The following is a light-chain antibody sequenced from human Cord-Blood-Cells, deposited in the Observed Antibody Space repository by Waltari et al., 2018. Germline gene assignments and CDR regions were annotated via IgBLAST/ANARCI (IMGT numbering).Light chain of an antibody. Sequence: EIVLTQSPATLSLSPGERATLSCRASQSVSSYLAWYQQTPGQAPRLLIYDASNRATGIPARFRGSGSGTDFTLTISSLEPEDFAVYYCQQRSNWPTFGGGTKVEIK. CDR2: DAS. J-gene: IGKJ4*01. V-gene: IGKV3-11*01. CDR3: QQRSNWPT. CDR1: QSVSSY.